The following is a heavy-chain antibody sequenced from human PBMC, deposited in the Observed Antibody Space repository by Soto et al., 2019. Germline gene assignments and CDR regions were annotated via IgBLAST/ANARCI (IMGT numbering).Heavy chain of an antibody. J-gene: IGHJ5*02. CDR2: ISVDNGKA. CDR3: ARVESRRAYSTTPFGS. V-gene: IGHV1-18*01. D-gene: IGHD4-4*01. Sequence: QVHLVQPGTEVKKPGASVRVSCKASGYIFSDFGITWVRQAPGQGLEWLGWISVDNGKAHDGQKFQGRVTMTTDTTTNTANMALQRLKSADTAVYYCARVESRRAYSTTPFGSLGQGTLVTVSA. CDR1: GYIFSDFG.